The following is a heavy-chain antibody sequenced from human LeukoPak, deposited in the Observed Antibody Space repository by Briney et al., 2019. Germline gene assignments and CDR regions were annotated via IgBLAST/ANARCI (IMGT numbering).Heavy chain of an antibody. Sequence: SETLSLTCTVSGGSISSYYWSWIRQPPGKGLEWIGYIYYSGSTNYNPSLKSRVTISVDTSKNQFSLKLRSVTAADTAVYYCARVTGYVIEDNFDYWGQGALVTVSS. CDR2: IYYSGST. CDR1: GGSISSYY. J-gene: IGHJ4*02. V-gene: IGHV4-59*01. CDR3: ARVTGYVIEDNFDY. D-gene: IGHD2-15*01.